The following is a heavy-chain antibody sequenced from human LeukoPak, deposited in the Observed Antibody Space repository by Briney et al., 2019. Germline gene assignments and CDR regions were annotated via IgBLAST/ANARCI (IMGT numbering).Heavy chain of an antibody. CDR2: IYTSGST. D-gene: IGHD5-24*01. J-gene: IGHJ6*03. CDR3: ARGATTGFDYYYYMDV. Sequence: PSETLSLTCTVSGGSISSYYWSWIRQPAGKGLEWIGRIYTSGSTNYNPSLKSRVTISVDTSKNQFSLKLSSVTAADTAVYYCARGATTGFDYYYYMDVWGKGTTVTVSS. V-gene: IGHV4-4*07. CDR1: GGSISSYY.